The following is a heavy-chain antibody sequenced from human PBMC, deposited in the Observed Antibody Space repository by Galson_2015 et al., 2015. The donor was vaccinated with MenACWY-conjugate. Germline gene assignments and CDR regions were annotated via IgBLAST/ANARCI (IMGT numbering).Heavy chain of an antibody. D-gene: IGHD3-3*01. CDR1: GFTFSDYG. CDR2: IWYDGSNE. Sequence: SLRLSCAASGFTFSDYGMHWARQAPGKGLEWVAVIWYDGSNEYYADFVKGRFTISRDNSKNTLYLQMNSLRAEDTAVYYCARDDITIFGLVTLSGMDVWGQGTTVTVSS. CDR3: ARDDITIFGLVTLSGMDV. V-gene: IGHV3-33*01. J-gene: IGHJ6*02.